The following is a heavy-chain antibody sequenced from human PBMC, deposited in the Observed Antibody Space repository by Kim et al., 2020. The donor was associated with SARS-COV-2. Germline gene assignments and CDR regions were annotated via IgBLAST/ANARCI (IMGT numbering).Heavy chain of an antibody. V-gene: IGHV3-15*01. CDR3: TTGYKLLWFGELFSPANYNWFDP. J-gene: IGHJ5*02. CDR1: GFTFSNAW. D-gene: IGHD3-10*01. Sequence: GGSLRLSCAASGFTFSNAWMSWVRQAPGKGLEWVGRIKSKTDGGTTDYAAPVKGRFTISRDDSKNTLYLQMNSLKTEDTAVYYCTTGYKLLWFGELFSPANYNWFDPWGQGTLVTVSS. CDR2: IKSKTDGGTT.